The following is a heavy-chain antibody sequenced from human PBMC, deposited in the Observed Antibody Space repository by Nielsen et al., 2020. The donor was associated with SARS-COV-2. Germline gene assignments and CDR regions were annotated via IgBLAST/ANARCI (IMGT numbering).Heavy chain of an antibody. CDR1: GDSIRSDAYY. D-gene: IGHD6-19*01. CDR2: IHYTGKT. V-gene: IGHV4-30-4*01. J-gene: IGHJ4*02. CDR3: ARGGGLAVAGFDY. Sequence: SETLSLTCRVSGDSIRSDAYYWSWIRQPPGKGLEWIGSIHYTGKTYYNWSRKSRISKSLDTSRNQFSLKLTSVTAADTAVYYCARGGGLAVAGFDYWGQGILVTVSS.